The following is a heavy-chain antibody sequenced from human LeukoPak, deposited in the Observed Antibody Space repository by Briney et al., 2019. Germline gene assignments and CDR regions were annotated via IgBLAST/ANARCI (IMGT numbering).Heavy chain of an antibody. CDR3: ARGHVEGWEPNFDF. J-gene: IGHJ4*02. Sequence: ASVKVSCKASGYTFTSFYMCWVRQAPGHGLEWMGWINPNGGDTKYAQKFQGKVVMTRDTSMSTAYMELSRLRSDDTAVYYCARGHVEGWEPNFDFWGQGTLVTVSS. D-gene: IGHD4-23*01. CDR1: GYTFTSFY. V-gene: IGHV1-2*02. CDR2: INPNGGDT.